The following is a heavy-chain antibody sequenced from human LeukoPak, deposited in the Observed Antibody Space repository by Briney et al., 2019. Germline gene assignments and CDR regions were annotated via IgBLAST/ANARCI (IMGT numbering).Heavy chain of an antibody. V-gene: IGHV4-59*01. CDR1: GGSIGKYH. Sequence: SETLSLTCSVSGGSIGKYHWTWIRQPPGKRLEWIGYVYYTGNLNYNPSLERRVSLSIDTSKNQFSLSLSSVTAADTAVYYCARDDCSSTSCYGYFQHWGQGTLVTVSS. D-gene: IGHD2-2*01. CDR3: ARDDCSSTSCYGYFQH. CDR2: VYYTGNL. J-gene: IGHJ1*01.